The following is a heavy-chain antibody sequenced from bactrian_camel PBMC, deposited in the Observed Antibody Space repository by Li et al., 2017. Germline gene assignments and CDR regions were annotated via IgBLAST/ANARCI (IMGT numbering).Heavy chain of an antibody. CDR1: GYTLPMN. CDR2: FGSRSVST. Sequence: HVQLVESGGGSVQAGGSLRLSCVASGYTLPMNMGWFRRLPGQEREAVAGFGSRSVSTQYADSVKGRFTISQGNAENTVYLQMNSLKPEDTAMYYCAARGPYCYTKLSVRDFTYWGQGTQVTVS. J-gene: IGHJ6*01. V-gene: IGHV3S63*01. D-gene: IGHD2*01. CDR3: AARGPYCYTKLSVRDFTY.